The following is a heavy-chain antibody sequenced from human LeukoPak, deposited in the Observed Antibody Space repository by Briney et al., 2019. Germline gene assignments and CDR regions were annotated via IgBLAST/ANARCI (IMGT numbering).Heavy chain of an antibody. D-gene: IGHD5-18*01. Sequence: GGSLRLSCAASGFTFSSYAMHWVRQAPGKGLEWVAVISYDGSNKYYADSVKGRFTISRDNAKNSLYPQMNSLRDEDTAVYYCARDGRGYSYGLWGQGTLVTVSS. CDR2: ISYDGSNK. CDR3: ARDGRGYSYGL. V-gene: IGHV3-30-3*01. J-gene: IGHJ4*02. CDR1: GFTFSSYA.